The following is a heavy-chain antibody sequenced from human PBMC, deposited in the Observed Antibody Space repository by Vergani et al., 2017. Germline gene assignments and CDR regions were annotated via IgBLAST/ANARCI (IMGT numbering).Heavy chain of an antibody. Sequence: QVQLVESGGGVVQPGKSLRLSCAASGFTFRNHGMHWVRPAPGQGPEWVAVIWFDGDNKYYADSVKGRFTIARDNSKNTLFLQMNRLRAEDTAVYYCGRDRRTEVVNILEYWGRGTLVTVSS. CDR2: IWFDGDNK. CDR1: GFTFRNHG. CDR3: GRDRRTEVVNILEY. J-gene: IGHJ4*02. V-gene: IGHV3-33*01. D-gene: IGHD3-9*01.